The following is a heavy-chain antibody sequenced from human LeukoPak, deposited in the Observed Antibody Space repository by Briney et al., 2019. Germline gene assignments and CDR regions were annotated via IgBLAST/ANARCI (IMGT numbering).Heavy chain of an antibody. V-gene: IGHV4-38-2*02. J-gene: IGHJ4*02. CDR2: IYHSGST. CDR3: ARKDPGYSGYSDFDY. Sequence: SETLSLTCSVSGYSISSGYYWGWIRQPPGMGLGWIGNIYHSGSTYYNPSLKSRVTISLDTSKNQFSLKLSSVTAADTAVYYCARKDPGYSGYSDFDYWGQGTLVTVSS. CDR1: GYSISSGYY. D-gene: IGHD5-12*01.